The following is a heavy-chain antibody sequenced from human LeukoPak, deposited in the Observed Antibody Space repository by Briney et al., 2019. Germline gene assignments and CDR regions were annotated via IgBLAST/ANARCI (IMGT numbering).Heavy chain of an antibody. Sequence: PSGTLSLTCAVSGGSISSSNWWSWIRPPPGKGLEWIGEIYHSGSTNYNPSLKSRVTISVDTSKNQFSLKLSSVTAEDTAVYYCARPARGFSTDWLEYFQHWGQGTLVTVSS. J-gene: IGHJ1*01. D-gene: IGHD6-19*01. V-gene: IGHV4-4*02. CDR3: ARPARGFSTDWLEYFQH. CDR2: IYHSGST. CDR1: GGSISSSNW.